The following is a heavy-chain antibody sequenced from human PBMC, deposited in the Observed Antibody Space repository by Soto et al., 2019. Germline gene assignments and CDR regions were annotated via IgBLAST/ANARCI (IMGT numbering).Heavy chain of an antibody. D-gene: IGHD1-26*01. CDR3: ARDGRGDYYFGY. V-gene: IGHV3-21*01. Sequence: EVQLVESGGGLVKPGGSLRLSCAASGFTFSSYTMHWVRQAPGKGLEWVSSISSSSSYIYYADSVKGRFTISRDNAKNSLYLQMNSLRAEDTAVYYCARDGRGDYYFGYWGQGTLVTVSS. CDR1: GFTFSSYT. CDR2: ISSSSSYI. J-gene: IGHJ4*02.